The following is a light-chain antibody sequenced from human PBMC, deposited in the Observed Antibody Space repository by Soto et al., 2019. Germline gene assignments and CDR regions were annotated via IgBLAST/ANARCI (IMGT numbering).Light chain of an antibody. CDR2: EVS. J-gene: IGLJ1*01. V-gene: IGLV2-14*01. Sequence: QSVLTQPASVSVSPGQSITISCTGTSSDVGGYNYVSWYQQHPGKAPKLMIYEVSNRPSGVSNRFSGSKSGNTASLTISGLQAEDEADYYCSSYTSSSTSLYVFGTGTKVTVL. CDR1: SSDVGGYNY. CDR3: SSYTSSSTSLYV.